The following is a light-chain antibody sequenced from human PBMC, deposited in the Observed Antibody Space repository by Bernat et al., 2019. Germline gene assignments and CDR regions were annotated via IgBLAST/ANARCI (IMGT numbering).Light chain of an antibody. J-gene: IGKJ4*01. V-gene: IGKV1-12*01. CDR1: QGINNW. CDR3: QQANSFPLT. Sequence: DIQMTQSPSSVSASVGDRLTITCRASQGINNWLAWYQQKPGKAPKLLIYEASSLQGGVPSRFSGSGSGTEFTLTISSLQPEDFATYYCQQANSFPLTFGGVTKVEIK. CDR2: EAS.